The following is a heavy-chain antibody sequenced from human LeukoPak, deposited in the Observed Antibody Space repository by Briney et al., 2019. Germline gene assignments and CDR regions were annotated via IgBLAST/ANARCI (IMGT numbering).Heavy chain of an antibody. CDR3: ARGGTYYYDSSGYYSAFDI. CDR1: GYSFTSSW. CDR2: IYPGDSDT. V-gene: IGHV5-51*01. Sequence: GESLQISCKGSGYSFTSSWIGWVRQMPGKGLEWMGIIYPGDSDTRYSPSFQGQVTISADKSINTAYLQWSSLKASDTAMYYCARGGTYYYDSSGYYSAFDIWGQGTMVTVSS. J-gene: IGHJ3*02. D-gene: IGHD3-22*01.